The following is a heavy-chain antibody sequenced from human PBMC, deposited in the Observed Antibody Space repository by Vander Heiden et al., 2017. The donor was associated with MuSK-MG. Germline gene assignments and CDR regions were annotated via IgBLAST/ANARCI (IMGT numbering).Heavy chain of an antibody. Sequence: QVQLVESGGGVVQPGGSLRLSCAASGFTFSSYGMHWVRQAPGKGREWVAFIRYDGSNKYYADSVKGRFTISRDNSKNTLYLQMNSLRAEDTAVYYCAGGKRRRDYYYMDVWGQGTTVTVSS. D-gene: IGHD3-16*01. V-gene: IGHV3-30*02. CDR3: AGGKRRRDYYYMDV. CDR1: GFTFSSYG. CDR2: IRYDGSNK. J-gene: IGHJ6*03.